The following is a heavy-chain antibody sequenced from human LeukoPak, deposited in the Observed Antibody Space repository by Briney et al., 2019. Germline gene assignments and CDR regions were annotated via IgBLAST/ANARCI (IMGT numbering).Heavy chain of an antibody. J-gene: IGHJ5*02. Sequence: GASVKVSCKASGYTFTGYYMHWVRQAPGQGLEWVGWINPNSGGTNYAQTFQGRVTMTRDTSISTAYMELSSLRSEDTAVYYCARDYYYYDSSGKNNWFDPWGQGTLVTVSS. D-gene: IGHD3-22*01. CDR3: ARDYYYYDSSGKNNWFDP. CDR1: GYTFTGYY. CDR2: INPNSGGT. V-gene: IGHV1-2*02.